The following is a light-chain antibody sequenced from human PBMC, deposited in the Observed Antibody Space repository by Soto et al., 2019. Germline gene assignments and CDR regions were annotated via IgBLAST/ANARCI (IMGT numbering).Light chain of an antibody. CDR3: QQYGSSPLT. CDR1: QSVSSNY. Sequence: EIVLTQSPATLSLYPGERATLSCRASQSVSSNYLAWYQQKPGQAPRFLIYGASSRATGIPDRFSGSGSGTDFTLTISRLEPEDFAVYYCQQYGSSPLTFGGGSNVDIK. CDR2: GAS. V-gene: IGKV3-20*01. J-gene: IGKJ4*01.